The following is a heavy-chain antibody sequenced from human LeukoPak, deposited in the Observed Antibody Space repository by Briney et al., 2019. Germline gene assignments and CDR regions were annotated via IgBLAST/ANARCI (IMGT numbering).Heavy chain of an antibody. CDR1: GFTFSDYY. Sequence: GGSLRLSCAASGFTFSDYYMSWIRQAPGKGLEWVSYISSSGSYSNYADSVKGRFTTSRDNAKNSLYLQMNSLSAEDPAVYSCARVGSIEAAGTPDYWGQGTLVTVSS. V-gene: IGHV3-11*06. D-gene: IGHD6-13*01. J-gene: IGHJ4*02. CDR3: ARVGSIEAAGTPDY. CDR2: ISSSGSYS.